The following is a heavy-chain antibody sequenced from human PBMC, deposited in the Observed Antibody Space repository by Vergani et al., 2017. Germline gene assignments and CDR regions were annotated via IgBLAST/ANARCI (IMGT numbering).Heavy chain of an antibody. CDR2: ISGNNDDV. CDR3: VRDVRVSRT. Sequence: EVQMVESGGGLVKPGGSLRLSCTGSEFILGTYWMTWVRQAPGKGLEWVSSISGNNDDVYYADSVKGRFTISRDNAKNSLYLDMSSLRAEDTAVYYCVRDVRVSRTWGQGTLVAVSS. CDR1: EFILGTYW. V-gene: IGHV3-21*01. J-gene: IGHJ3*01.